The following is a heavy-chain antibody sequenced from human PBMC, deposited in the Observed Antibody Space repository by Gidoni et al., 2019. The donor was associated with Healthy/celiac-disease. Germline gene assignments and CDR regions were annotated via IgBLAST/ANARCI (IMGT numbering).Heavy chain of an antibody. J-gene: IGHJ3*02. V-gene: IGHV3-73*02. CDR3: TRHEELLWFRENDAFDI. CDR2: IRSKANSYAT. CDR1: GFTFSGSA. D-gene: IGHD3-10*01. Sequence: EVQLVESGGGLVQPGGSLKLSCAASGFTFSGSAMHWVRQASGKGLEWVGRIRSKANSYATAYAASVKGRFTISRDDSKNTAYLQMNSLKTEDTAVYYCTRHEELLWFRENDAFDIWGQGTMVTVSS.